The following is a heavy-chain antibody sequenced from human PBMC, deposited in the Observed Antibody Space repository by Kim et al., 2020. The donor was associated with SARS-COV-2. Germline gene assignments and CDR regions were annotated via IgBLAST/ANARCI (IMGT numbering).Heavy chain of an antibody. V-gene: IGHV1-24*01. CDR3: ATDRKAYCGGDCYSAWYFDL. Sequence: ASVKVSCKVSGYTLTELSMHWVRQAPGKGLEWMGGFDPEDGETIYAQKFQGRVTMTEDTSTDTAYMELSSLRSEDTAVYYCATDRKAYCGGDCYSAWYFDLWGRGTLVTVSS. J-gene: IGHJ2*01. D-gene: IGHD2-21*01. CDR2: FDPEDGET. CDR1: GYTLTELS.